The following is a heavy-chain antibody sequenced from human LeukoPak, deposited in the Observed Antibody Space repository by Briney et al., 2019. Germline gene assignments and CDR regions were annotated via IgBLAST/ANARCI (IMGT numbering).Heavy chain of an antibody. J-gene: IGHJ4*02. CDR3: AKDQYSSGWYFDY. D-gene: IGHD6-19*01. CDR2: ISDDSGST. Sequence: GGSLRLSCAASELMFSSYAMSWVRQAPGKGLEWVSGISDDSGSTYYADTVRGRFTISRDNSKNTLYLQMNSLRVEDTAIYYCAKDQYSSGWYFDYWGQGTLVTVSS. CDR1: ELMFSSYA. V-gene: IGHV3-23*01.